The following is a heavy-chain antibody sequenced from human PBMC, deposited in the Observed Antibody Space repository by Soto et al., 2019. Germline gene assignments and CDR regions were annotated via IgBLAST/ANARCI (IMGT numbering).Heavy chain of an antibody. CDR1: GGSISSGDYY. Sequence: LSLTCTVSGGSISSGDYYWSWIRQPPGKGLEWIGYIYYSGITYYNPSLKSRVTISVDTSKNQFSLKLSSVTAADTAVYYCARAVYSSSYWFDPWGQGTLVTVSS. V-gene: IGHV4-30-4*01. J-gene: IGHJ5*02. CDR3: ARAVYSSSYWFDP. CDR2: IYYSGIT. D-gene: IGHD6-6*01.